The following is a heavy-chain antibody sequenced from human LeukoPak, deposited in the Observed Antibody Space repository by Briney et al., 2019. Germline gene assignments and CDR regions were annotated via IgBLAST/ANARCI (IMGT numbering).Heavy chain of an antibody. D-gene: IGHD1-26*01. CDR1: GYTFTSYG. Sequence: ASVKVSCKASGYTFTSYGISWVRQAPGQGLEWMGWISAYNGNTNYAQELQGRVTMTTDTSTSTAYMELRSLRSDDTAVYYCARYKYSGSYQPSDYWGQGTLVTVSS. J-gene: IGHJ4*02. CDR3: ARYKYSGSYQPSDY. V-gene: IGHV1-18*01. CDR2: ISAYNGNT.